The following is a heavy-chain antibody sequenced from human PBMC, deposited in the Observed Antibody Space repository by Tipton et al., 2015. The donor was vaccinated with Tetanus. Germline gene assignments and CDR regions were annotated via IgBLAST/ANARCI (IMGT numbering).Heavy chain of an antibody. CDR1: GFTFDEHA. V-gene: IGHV3-9*01. D-gene: IGHD4-23*01. Sequence: SLRLSCAASGFTFDEHAMHWVRQAPGKGLEWVSGILWNSARIGYADSVKGRFTISIDNAKNSLYLEMNSLRAEDTALYYCTKDMSPGGAVCWGQVTLVPVSS. J-gene: IGHJ1*01. CDR3: TKDMSPGGAVC. CDR2: ILWNSARI.